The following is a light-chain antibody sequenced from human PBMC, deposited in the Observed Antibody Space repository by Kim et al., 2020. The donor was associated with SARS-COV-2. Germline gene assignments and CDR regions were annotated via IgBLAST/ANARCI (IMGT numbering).Light chain of an antibody. CDR3: QQYNSSPT. J-gene: IGKJ1*01. V-gene: IGKV1-5*01. CDR2: DAS. Sequence: SASVGDRVTITWRASQSISSWLAWYQQKPGKAPKLLIYDASSLESGVPSRFSGSGSGTEFTLTISSLQPDDFATYYCQQYNSSPTFGQGTKVDIK. CDR1: QSISSW.